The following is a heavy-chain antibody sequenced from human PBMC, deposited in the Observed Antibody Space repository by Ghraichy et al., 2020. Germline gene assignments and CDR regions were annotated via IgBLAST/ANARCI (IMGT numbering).Heavy chain of an antibody. CDR2: ISYDGSNK. Sequence: GGSLRLSCAASGFTFSSYGMHWVRQAPGKGLEWVAVISYDGSNKYYADSVKGRFTISRDNSKNTLYLQMNSLRAEDTAVYYCAKDFRRLWFGELLNWYFDLWGRGTLVTVSS. D-gene: IGHD3-10*01. CDR3: AKDFRRLWFGELLNWYFDL. J-gene: IGHJ2*01. V-gene: IGHV3-30*18. CDR1: GFTFSSYG.